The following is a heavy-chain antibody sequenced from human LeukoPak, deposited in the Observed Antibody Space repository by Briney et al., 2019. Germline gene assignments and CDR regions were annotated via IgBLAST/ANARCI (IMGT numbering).Heavy chain of an antibody. D-gene: IGHD5-24*01. CDR2: IYSGGST. J-gene: IGHJ5*01. CDR3: ARGDDYADS. Sequence: PGGSLRLSCAASGFSVSNSYMTWVRQAPGKGLECVSLIYSGGSTYYADSVKGRFCISRDNSKNTLYLQMNSLRAEDTAVYFCARGDDYADSWGQGTLVTVSS. V-gene: IGHV3-66*01. CDR1: GFSVSNSY.